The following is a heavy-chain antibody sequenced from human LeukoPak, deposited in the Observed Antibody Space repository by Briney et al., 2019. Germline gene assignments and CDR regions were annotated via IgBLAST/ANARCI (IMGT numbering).Heavy chain of an antibody. Sequence: GGSLRLSCAASGITVSTNYMTWVRQAPGKGLEWVSVIYAGGSTYYADSVKGRFTISRDSSTLYLQMNSLRAEDTAVYYCARDRMGATGNFDSWGQGTLVTVSS. CDR1: GITVSTNY. J-gene: IGHJ4*02. CDR3: ARDRMGATGNFDS. V-gene: IGHV3-66*01. CDR2: IYAGGST. D-gene: IGHD1-26*01.